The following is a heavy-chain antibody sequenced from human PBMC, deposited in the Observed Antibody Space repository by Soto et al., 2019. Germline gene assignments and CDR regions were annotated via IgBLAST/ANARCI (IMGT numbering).Heavy chain of an antibody. CDR1: GYIFTGYY. D-gene: IGHD6-19*01. CDR3: ATSRISIAVAGETEYYFDY. CDR2: NNPNSGDT. V-gene: IGHV1-2*04. Sequence: QVQLLQSGAELKKPGASVKVSCKASGYIFTGYYMHWVRQAPGQGLEWMGWNNPNSGDTNYTQKFQGWVTMTRDKSISTAYMELSRLRSDDTAVYYCATSRISIAVAGETEYYFDYWGQGTLVTVSS. J-gene: IGHJ4*02.